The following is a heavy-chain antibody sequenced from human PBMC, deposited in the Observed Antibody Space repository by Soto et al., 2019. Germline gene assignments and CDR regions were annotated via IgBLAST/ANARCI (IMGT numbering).Heavy chain of an antibody. CDR2: IWFDGSNE. V-gene: IGHV3-33*01. Sequence: GGSLRLSCAASGFTFSSYGMHWVRQAPGKGLEWVALIWFDGSNEYFADSVKGRFTISRDNSQNTLYLQMNSLRAEDTAVYYCARGDGGYVHYFYYYVMDVWGQGTTVTVSS. CDR3: ARGDGGYVHYFYYYVMDV. CDR1: GFTFSSYG. D-gene: IGHD2-15*01. J-gene: IGHJ6*02.